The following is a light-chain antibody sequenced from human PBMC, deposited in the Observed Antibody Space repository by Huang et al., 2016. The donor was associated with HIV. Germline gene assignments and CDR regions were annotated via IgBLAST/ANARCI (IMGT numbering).Light chain of an antibody. CDR1: QSLMRSNGYNY. CDR3: MQALQTPRT. J-gene: IGKJ1*01. Sequence: DIVMTQSPLSLPVTPGEPASISFRSSQSLMRSNGYNYLDWYLQKPGQSPQLLIYLGSNRASGVPDRFRGSGSGTDFTLEISRVEADDVGVYYCMQALQTPRTFGQGTKVEIK. CDR2: LGS. V-gene: IGKV2-28*01.